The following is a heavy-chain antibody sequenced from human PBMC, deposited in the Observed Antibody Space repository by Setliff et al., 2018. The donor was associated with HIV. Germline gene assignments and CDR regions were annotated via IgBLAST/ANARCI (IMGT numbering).Heavy chain of an antibody. CDR2: IYTSGDV. D-gene: IGHD5-12*01. J-gene: IGHJ2*01. Sequence: SETLSLTCTVSGASIGNYFWTWLRQPPGQGLEWIGYIYTSGDVNYNPSLKSRVTISVDTSKNQFSLKLSSVTAADTAVYYCARPSAGGGYNYWYFDLWGRGTLVTVSS. CDR3: ARPSAGGGYNYWYFDL. CDR1: GASIGNYF. V-gene: IGHV4-4*08.